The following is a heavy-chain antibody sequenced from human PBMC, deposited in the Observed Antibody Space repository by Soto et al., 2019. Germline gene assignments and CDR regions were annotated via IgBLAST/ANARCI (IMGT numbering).Heavy chain of an antibody. J-gene: IGHJ4*02. V-gene: IGHV3-48*01. CDR1: GFVFSSYS. CDR3: ARALDFWSAYFDY. D-gene: IGHD3-3*01. CDR2: ISSSSSTI. Sequence: GSLRLCGAEAGFVFSSYSMIWVRQAPGKGLEWVSYISSSSSTIYYADSVKGRFTISRDNSKNTLYLQMNSLRTEDTAVYYCARALDFWSAYFDYWGQGSLVTVSS.